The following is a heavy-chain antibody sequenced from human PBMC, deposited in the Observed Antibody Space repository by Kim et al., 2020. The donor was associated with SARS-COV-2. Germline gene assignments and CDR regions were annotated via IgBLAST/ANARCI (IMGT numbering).Heavy chain of an antibody. CDR3: ARGAPFIILGL. J-gene: IGHJ4*02. D-gene: IGHD3-10*01. CDR2: IYYSGST. V-gene: IGHV4-59*12. CDR1: GGSISSYYY. Sequence: SETLSLTCAVSGGSISSYYYWSWIRQPPGKGLEWIGYIYYSGSTNYNPSLKSRVTISVDTSKSQFSLKLSSLSAADTAVYYCARGAPFIILGLWGPGRLV.